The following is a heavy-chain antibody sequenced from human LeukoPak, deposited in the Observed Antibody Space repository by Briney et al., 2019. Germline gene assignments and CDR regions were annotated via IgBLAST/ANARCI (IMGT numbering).Heavy chain of an antibody. CDR2: IYHRGST. V-gene: IGHV4-38-2*02. CDR1: GGSISTYY. D-gene: IGHD2-15*01. Sequence: SETLSLTCTVSGGSISTYYWSWIRQPPGKGLEWIGSIYHRGSTYYNPSLKSRVTISGDTSKNQFSLKLSSVTAADTAVYYCARDRSYCSGGSCSYYFDYWGQGTLVTVSS. J-gene: IGHJ4*02. CDR3: ARDRSYCSGGSCSYYFDY.